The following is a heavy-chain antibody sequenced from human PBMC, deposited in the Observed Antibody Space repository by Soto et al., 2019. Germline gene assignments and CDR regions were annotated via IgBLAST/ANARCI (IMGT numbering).Heavy chain of an antibody. Sequence: SGTLSLTCTVSGGSISSSCYYWGWIRQPPGKGLEWIGSIYYSGSTYYNPSLKSRVTISVDASKNQFSLKLSSVTAADTAVYYCARKGTVAALFDYWGQGPLVTVSS. CDR2: IYYSGST. D-gene: IGHD6-19*01. CDR1: GGSISSSCYY. V-gene: IGHV4-39*01. J-gene: IGHJ4*02. CDR3: ARKGTVAALFDY.